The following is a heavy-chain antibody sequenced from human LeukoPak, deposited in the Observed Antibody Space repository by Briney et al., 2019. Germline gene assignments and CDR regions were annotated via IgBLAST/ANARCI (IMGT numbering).Heavy chain of an antibody. V-gene: IGHV1-69*05. D-gene: IGHD2-2*01. Sequence: SVKVSCKASGATFISYAMSWVRQAPGQGLEWMGGIIPIFGTANYAQNFQGRVTITRNTSISTAYMELSSLRSEDTAVYYCAIGDWVPERWGQGTVVTVSS. CDR2: IIPIFGTA. CDR3: AIGDWVPER. CDR1: GATFISYA. J-gene: IGHJ4*02.